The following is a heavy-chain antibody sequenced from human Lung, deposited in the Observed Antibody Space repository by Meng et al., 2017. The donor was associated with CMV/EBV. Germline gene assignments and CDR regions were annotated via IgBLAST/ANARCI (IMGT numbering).Heavy chain of an antibody. D-gene: IGHD5-24*01. V-gene: IGHV5-51*01. CDR3: ARHNLYNWSGLGH. J-gene: IGHJ4*02. Sequence: GESXKISCAASGDNFATYWIAWVRQVPGRGLEWVGIIHPADSDTRYSPSLQGHVLITADKSLTTISLQWSTLEASDTAMYYCARHNLYNWSGLGHWDQGTXVTVSS. CDR2: IHPADSDT. CDR1: GDNFATYW.